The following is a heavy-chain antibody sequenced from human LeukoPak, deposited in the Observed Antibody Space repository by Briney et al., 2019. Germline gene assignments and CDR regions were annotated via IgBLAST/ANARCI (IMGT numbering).Heavy chain of an antibody. J-gene: IGHJ4*02. CDR2: IIPILGIA. CDR3: VRAAGGPYPPFDY. D-gene: IGHD6-13*01. Sequence: SVKVSCKASGGTFSSYAISWVRQAPGQGLEWMGRIIPILGIANYAQKFQGRVTITADKSTSTAYMELSSLRSEDTAVYYCVRAAGGPYPPFDYWGQGTLVTVSS. V-gene: IGHV1-69*04. CDR1: GGTFSSYA.